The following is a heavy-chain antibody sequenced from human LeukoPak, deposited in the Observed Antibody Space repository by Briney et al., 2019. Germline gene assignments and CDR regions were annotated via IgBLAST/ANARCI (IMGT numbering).Heavy chain of an antibody. Sequence: ASVKVSCKASGGSFSTYAISWVRQAPGQGLEWMGRIIPIFGIANYAQKFQGRVTITADESTSTAYMELSSLRSEDTAVYYCAREQLGGASWFDPWGQGTLVTVSS. CDR3: AREQLGGASWFDP. D-gene: IGHD6-6*01. J-gene: IGHJ5*02. CDR1: GGSFSTYA. CDR2: IIPIFGIA. V-gene: IGHV1-69*13.